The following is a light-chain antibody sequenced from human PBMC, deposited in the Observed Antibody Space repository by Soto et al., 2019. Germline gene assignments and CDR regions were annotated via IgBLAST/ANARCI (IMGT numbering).Light chain of an antibody. J-gene: IGKJ2*01. CDR2: AAS. CDR3: QQSYITPYT. Sequence: DVQKTEYPSSLSASVGDTVTITCRASQSISVHLNWYQQKPGKVPKLLIYAASNLQSGVPSSFSGSGSETDFALTISSLQPEDFATYYCQQSYITPYTFGQGTKLQIK. CDR1: QSISVH. V-gene: IGKV1-39*01.